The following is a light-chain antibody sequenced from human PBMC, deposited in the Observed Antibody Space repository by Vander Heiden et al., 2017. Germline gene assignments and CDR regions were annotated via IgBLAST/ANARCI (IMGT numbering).Light chain of an antibody. Sequence: EIVMTQSPGPLSVSPSERATLSCRASQSVNTNLAWYQKKPGQAPGLLIYGASTRATGIPARFSGSGSGTEFTLTISSLQSEDFAVYYCQQFSNWPYTLGQGTKLEI. CDR3: QQFSNWPYT. CDR1: QSVNTN. V-gene: IGKV3-15*01. J-gene: IGKJ2*01. CDR2: GAS.